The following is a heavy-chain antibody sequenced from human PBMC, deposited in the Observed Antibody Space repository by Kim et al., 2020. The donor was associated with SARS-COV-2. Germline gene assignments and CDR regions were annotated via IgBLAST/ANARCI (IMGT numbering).Heavy chain of an antibody. D-gene: IGHD3-22*01. CDR2: INPSEGSA. V-gene: IGHV1-46*01. CDR3: ARDLRYYESRGYYQRSYYFDS. J-gene: IGHJ4*02. CDR1: GYTFTSYQ. Sequence: ASVKVSCKASGYTFTSYQIHWVRQAPGQALEWMGIINPSEGSANYPQKFQGRVTMTRDTSTSTVYMEMSSLRSEDTAVYYCARDLRYYESRGYYQRSYYFDSWGQGTLVTVSS.